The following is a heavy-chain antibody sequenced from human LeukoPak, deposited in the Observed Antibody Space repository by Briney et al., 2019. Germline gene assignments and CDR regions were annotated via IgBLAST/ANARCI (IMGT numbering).Heavy chain of an antibody. CDR2: ITISGHTK. V-gene: IGHV3-48*03. Sequence: PGGSLRLSCAASGFDLNTYEMNWVRQAPGKGLEWIADITISGHTKNYADSVKGRSTISRDNAGTSLCLQMNSLRVEDTGVYYCARGDPHADLWGQGTLVTVSS. CDR1: GFDLNTYE. J-gene: IGHJ5*02. CDR3: ARGDPHADL.